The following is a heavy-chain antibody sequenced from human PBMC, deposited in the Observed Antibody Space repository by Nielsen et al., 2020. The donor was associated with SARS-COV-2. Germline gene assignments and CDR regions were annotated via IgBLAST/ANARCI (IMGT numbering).Heavy chain of an antibody. V-gene: IGHV7-4-1*02. J-gene: IGHJ4*02. Sequence: ASVKVSCKASGYTFTNYAMSWGRQAPGQGLEWMGWINTKTGNPTYAQGFTGRFVFSLDTSVSTAYLQISSLKPEDTAVYYCARLRYGNQDYWGQGTLVTVSS. CDR2: INTKTGNP. CDR3: ARLRYGNQDY. D-gene: IGHD3-9*01. CDR1: GYTFTNYA.